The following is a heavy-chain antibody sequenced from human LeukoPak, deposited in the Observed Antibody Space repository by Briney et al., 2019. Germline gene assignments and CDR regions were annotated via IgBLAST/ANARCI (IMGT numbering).Heavy chain of an antibody. Sequence: GGSLRLSCAASGFTFSSYSMNWVRQAPGKGLEWVSYISSSSSTIYYADSVKGRFTISRDNAKNSLYLQMNSLRAEDTAVYYCARGCSGWYGYYYYMDVWGKGTTVTISS. CDR1: GFTFSSYS. V-gene: IGHV3-48*01. CDR3: ARGCSGWYGYYYYMDV. CDR2: ISSSSSTI. D-gene: IGHD6-19*01. J-gene: IGHJ6*03.